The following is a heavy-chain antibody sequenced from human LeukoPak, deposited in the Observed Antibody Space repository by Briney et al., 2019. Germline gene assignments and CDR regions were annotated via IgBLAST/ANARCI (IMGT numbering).Heavy chain of an antibody. J-gene: IGHJ3*02. D-gene: IGHD3-10*01. V-gene: IGHV3-66*01. CDR1: GFTVSSNY. CDR3: ARDSAMVRGVRAFDI. Sequence: QSGGSLRLSCAASGFTVSSNYMSWVRQAPGKGLEWVSVIYSGGSTYYADSVKGRFTISRDNSKNTLYLQMNSLRAEDTAVYYCARDSAMVRGVRAFDIWGQGTMVTVSS. CDR2: IYSGGST.